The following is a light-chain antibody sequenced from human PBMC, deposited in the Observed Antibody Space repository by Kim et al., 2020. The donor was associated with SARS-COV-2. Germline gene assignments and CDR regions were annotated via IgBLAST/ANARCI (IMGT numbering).Light chain of an antibody. V-gene: IGLV10-54*01. CDR2: RNN. CDR3: LAWDSSLSAWV. Sequence: QAGLTQPPSVSKGLRQTATLTCTGNSNNVGNQGAAWLQQHQGHPPKLLSYRNNNRPSGISERLSASRSGNTASLTITGLQPEDEADYYCLAWDSSLSAWVSGGGTKLTVL. CDR1: SNNVGNQG. J-gene: IGLJ3*02.